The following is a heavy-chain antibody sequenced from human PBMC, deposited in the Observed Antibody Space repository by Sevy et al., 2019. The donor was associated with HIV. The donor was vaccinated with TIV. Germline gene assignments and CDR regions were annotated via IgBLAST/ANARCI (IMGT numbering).Heavy chain of an antibody. CDR1: GYTFSSCN. Sequence: ASVKVSCKASGYTFSSCNMNWVRQAPGQGLEWMGWINTGTGDPTYVQGFTGRFVFSLDTSASTAYLQINSLKAEDTGVYYCTRDRPNWGNDYWGQGTLVTVSS. D-gene: IGHD7-27*01. V-gene: IGHV7-4-1*02. J-gene: IGHJ4*02. CDR3: TRDRPNWGNDY. CDR2: INTGTGDP.